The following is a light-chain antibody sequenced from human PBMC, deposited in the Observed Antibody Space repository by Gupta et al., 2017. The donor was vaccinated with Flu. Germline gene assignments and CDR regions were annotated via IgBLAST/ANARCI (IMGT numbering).Light chain of an antibody. V-gene: IGKV6-21*01. J-gene: IGKJ2*01. CDR1: QSIGSS. Sequence: PDFQSVTPKEKVTITCRASQSIGSSLHWYQQKPDQSPKLLIKYASQSFSGVPSRFSGSGSGTDFTLTINSLEAEDAATYYCHKSSSLPRTFGQGTKLEIK. CDR2: YAS. CDR3: HKSSSLPRT.